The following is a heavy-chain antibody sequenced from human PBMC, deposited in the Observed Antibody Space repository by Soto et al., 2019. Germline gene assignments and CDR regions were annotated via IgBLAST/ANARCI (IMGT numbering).Heavy chain of an antibody. V-gene: IGHV1-2*04. CDR2: INPNSGGT. Sequence: ASVKVSCKASGYTFTGYYMHWVRQAPGQGLEWMGWINPNSGGTNYAQKFQGWVTMTRDTSISTAYMELSRLRSDDTAVYYCARISPPVYGSGSYYLEYYFDYWGQGTLVTVSS. CDR3: ARISPPVYGSGSYYLEYYFDY. J-gene: IGHJ4*02. D-gene: IGHD3-10*01. CDR1: GYTFTGYY.